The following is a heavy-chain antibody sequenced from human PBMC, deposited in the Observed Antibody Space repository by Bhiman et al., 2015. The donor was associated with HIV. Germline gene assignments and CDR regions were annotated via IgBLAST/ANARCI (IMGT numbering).Heavy chain of an antibody. J-gene: IGHJ4*02. V-gene: IGHV3-30*04. CDR1: EFTFRNYA. Sequence: QVHLVESGGGVVQPGRSLRIYCAVSEFTFRNYAMHWVRLAPGKGLQWVAVISYDGSNKYYADSVKGRFTISRDNSKNTLYLQMNSLRADDTAVYYCARGERGIAAAAYFDYWGQGTLVTVSS. D-gene: IGHD6-13*01. CDR3: ARGERGIAAAAYFDY. CDR2: ISYDGSNK.